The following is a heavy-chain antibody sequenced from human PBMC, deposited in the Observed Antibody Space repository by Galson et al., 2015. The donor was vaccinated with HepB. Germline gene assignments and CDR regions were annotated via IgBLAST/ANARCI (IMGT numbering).Heavy chain of an antibody. D-gene: IGHD2-2*02. V-gene: IGHV1-2*02. CDR3: ARSAVVVVPAAILGGPSREDFDY. J-gene: IGHJ4*02. CDR2: INPNSGGT. Sequence: SVKVSCKASRHTFTGYYMHWVRQAPGQGLEWMGWINPNSGGTNYAQKFQGRVTMTRDTSISTAYMELSRLRSDDTAVYYCARSAVVVVPAAILGGPSREDFDYWGQGTLVTVSS. CDR1: RHTFTGYY.